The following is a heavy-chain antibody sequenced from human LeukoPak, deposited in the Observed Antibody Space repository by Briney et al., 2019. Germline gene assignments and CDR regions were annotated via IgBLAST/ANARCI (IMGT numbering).Heavy chain of an antibody. J-gene: IGHJ5*02. CDR1: GGSISSSSYY. CDR3: ARARAGGYDYVWGSYTSDWFDP. Sequence: SETLSLTCTVSGGSISSSSYYWGWIRQPPGKGLEWIGSIYYSGSTYYNPSLKSRVTISVDTSKNQFSLKLSSVTAADTAVYYCARARAGGYDYVWGSYTSDWFDPWGQGTLVTVSS. V-gene: IGHV4-39*01. D-gene: IGHD3-16*01. CDR2: IYYSGST.